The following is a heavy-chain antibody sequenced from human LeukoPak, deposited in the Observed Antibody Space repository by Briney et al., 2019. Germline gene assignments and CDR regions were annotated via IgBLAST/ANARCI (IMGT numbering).Heavy chain of an antibody. CDR2: IYYSGST. J-gene: IGHJ4*02. Sequence: SETLSLTCTVSGGSISSSSYYSGWIRQPPGKGLEWIGSIYYSGSTYYNPSLKSRVTISVDTSKNQFSLKLSSVTAADTAVYYCASSGTGITMIVVDWGQGTLVTVSS. CDR3: ASSGTGITMIVVD. V-gene: IGHV4-39*01. D-gene: IGHD3-22*01. CDR1: GGSISSSSYY.